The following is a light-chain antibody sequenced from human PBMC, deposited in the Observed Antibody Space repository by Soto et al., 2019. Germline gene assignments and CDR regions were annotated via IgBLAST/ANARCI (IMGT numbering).Light chain of an antibody. CDR1: QSVSTS. Sequence: IVLTQSPVTLAVSPGESAVLSCRASQSVSTSLAWYQHKPGQALRLFIYDASKRAPGIPARFTGSGSGTDFTLTISSLEPEDIAVYYCQVRDVWPSFGQGTKVDIK. CDR3: QVRDVWPS. J-gene: IGKJ1*01. CDR2: DAS. V-gene: IGKV3-11*01.